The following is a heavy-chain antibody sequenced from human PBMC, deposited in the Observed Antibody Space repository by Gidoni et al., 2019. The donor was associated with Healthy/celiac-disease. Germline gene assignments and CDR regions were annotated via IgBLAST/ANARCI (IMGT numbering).Heavy chain of an antibody. CDR2: ISWNSGSI. J-gene: IGHJ3*02. CDR3: AKDRKYYDFWSGYGHLGDDAFDI. CDR1: GFTFDAYA. Sequence: EVQLVESGGGLVQPGRSLRLSCAASGFTFDAYAMHWVRKAPGKGLEWVSGISWNSGSIGYADSVKGRFTISRDNAKNSLYLQMNSLRAEDTALYYCAKDRKYYDFWSGYGHLGDDAFDIWGQGTMVTVSS. D-gene: IGHD3-3*01. V-gene: IGHV3-9*01.